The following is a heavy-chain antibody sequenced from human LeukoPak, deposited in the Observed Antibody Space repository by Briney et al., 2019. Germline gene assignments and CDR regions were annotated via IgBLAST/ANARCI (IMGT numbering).Heavy chain of an antibody. D-gene: IGHD1-26*01. CDR1: GFTFDDYA. J-gene: IGHJ3*02. V-gene: IGHV3-9*03. CDR2: ISWNSGSI. CDR3: AKDIGYSGSYFVAFDI. Sequence: PGRSLRLSCAASGFTFDDYAMHWVRQAPGKGLEWVSGISWNSGSIGYADSVKGRFTISRDNAKNSLYLQMNSLRAEDMALYYCAKDIGYSGSYFVAFDIWGQGTMVTVSS.